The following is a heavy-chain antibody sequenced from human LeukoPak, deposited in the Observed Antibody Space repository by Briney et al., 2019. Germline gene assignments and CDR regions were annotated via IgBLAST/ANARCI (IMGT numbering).Heavy chain of an antibody. CDR2: INGAGDNT. D-gene: IGHD3-16*01. V-gene: IGHV3-23*01. CDR1: GYTFSSHG. J-gene: IGHJ4*02. Sequence: GGSLRLSCAASGYTFSSHGLTWVRQAPGKGLEWVSTINGAGDNTYYAETVKGRFTISRDNSKNTLYLQMHSLRAEDTAIYYCAKVSVCYGCYLDYWGQGTLVNVS. CDR3: AKVSVCYGCYLDY.